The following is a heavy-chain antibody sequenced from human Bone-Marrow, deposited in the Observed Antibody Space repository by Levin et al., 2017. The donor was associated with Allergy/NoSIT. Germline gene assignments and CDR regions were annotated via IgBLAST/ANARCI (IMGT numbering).Heavy chain of an antibody. CDR1: GFTFSSYA. CDR3: AKEDRSGWSYFDY. V-gene: IGHV3-23*01. J-gene: IGHJ4*02. D-gene: IGHD6-19*01. CDR2: ISVTGTTT. Sequence: SSETLSLTCAASGFTFSSYAVSWVRQAPGKGLQWVSTISVTGTTTYYADSVRGRFTISRDNSKNTLFLQMNTLRAEDTAIYYCAKEDRSGWSYFDYWGQGALVTVSS.